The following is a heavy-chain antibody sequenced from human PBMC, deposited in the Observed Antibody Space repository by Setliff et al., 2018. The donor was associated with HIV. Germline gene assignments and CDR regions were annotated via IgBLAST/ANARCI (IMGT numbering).Heavy chain of an antibody. CDR3: ARVPFGSGSYYFDF. CDR1: GASVNSDDYY. CDR2: IYYSGDT. D-gene: IGHD3-10*01. Sequence: SETLSLTCTVSGASVNSDDYYWSWIRQTPGKGLEWIGYIYYSGDTYYNATLQSRATILLDTSKNQFFLTLNSVTASDTAVYFCARVPFGSGSYYFDFWGQGTLVTVSS. J-gene: IGHJ4*02. V-gene: IGHV4-30-4*01.